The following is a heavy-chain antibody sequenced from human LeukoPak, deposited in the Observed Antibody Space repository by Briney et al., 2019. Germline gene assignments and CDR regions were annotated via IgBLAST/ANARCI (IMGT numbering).Heavy chain of an antibody. D-gene: IGHD3-10*01. CDR1: GYTFTSYG. J-gene: IGHJ4*02. CDR2: ISAYNGNT. V-gene: IGHV1-18*01. Sequence: GASVKVFCKASGYTFTSYGISWVRQAPGQGVEWMGWISAYNGNTNYAQKLQGRVTMTTDTSTSTAYMELRSLRSDDTAVYYCARVYYYGSGSFPTPPDYWGQGTLVTVSS. CDR3: ARVYYYGSGSFPTPPDY.